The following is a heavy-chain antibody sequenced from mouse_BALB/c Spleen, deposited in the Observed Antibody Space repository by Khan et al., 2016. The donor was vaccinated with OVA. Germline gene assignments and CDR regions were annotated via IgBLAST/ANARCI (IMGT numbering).Heavy chain of an antibody. Sequence: QVQLKESGPGLVQPSQSLSITCTVSGLSLTSYGVHWVRQSPGKGLEWLGVIWSGGITDYSAAFISRLSISKDNSKSQVFFKMNSLQANDTAIYYCARNYDYDEGLAYWGQRTLVTVSA. D-gene: IGHD2-4*01. V-gene: IGHV2-2*02. CDR1: GLSLTSYG. CDR3: ARNYDYDEGLAY. J-gene: IGHJ3*01. CDR2: IWSGGIT.